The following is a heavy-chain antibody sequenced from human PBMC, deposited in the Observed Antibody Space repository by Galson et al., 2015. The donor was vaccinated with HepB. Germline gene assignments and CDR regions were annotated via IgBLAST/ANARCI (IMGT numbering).Heavy chain of an antibody. Sequence: SLRLSCAASGFTFSSYAMHWVRQAPGKGLEWVAVISYDGSNKYYADSVKGRFTISRDNSKNTLYLQMNSLRAEDTAVYYCARVGFEYKLYYYYYYGMDVWGQGTTVTVSS. J-gene: IGHJ6*02. CDR2: ISYDGSNK. V-gene: IGHV3-30-3*01. CDR3: ARVGFEYKLYYYYYYGMDV. CDR1: GFTFSSYA. D-gene: IGHD6-6*01.